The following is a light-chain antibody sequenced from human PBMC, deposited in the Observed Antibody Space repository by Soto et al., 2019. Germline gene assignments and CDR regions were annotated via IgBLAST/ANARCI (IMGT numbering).Light chain of an antibody. CDR3: QQYNNWPWT. CDR2: GAS. Sequence: EIVMTQSPATLSVSPGGRATLSCRASQSISGALAWYQQKPGQAPRLLIYGASTRATSFPARFSGSGSGTDFTLTISSLQSEDFAVYYGQQYNNWPWTFGQGTKVEIK. CDR1: QSISGA. V-gene: IGKV3-15*01. J-gene: IGKJ1*01.